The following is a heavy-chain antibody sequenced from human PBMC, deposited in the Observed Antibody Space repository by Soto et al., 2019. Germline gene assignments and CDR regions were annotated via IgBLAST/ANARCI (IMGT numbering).Heavy chain of an antibody. CDR3: ASTGRVAAIELWWFDP. CDR1: GGSVSSNNYY. J-gene: IGHJ5*02. D-gene: IGHD2-2*01. Sequence: PSETLSLTCTVSGGSVSSNNYYWSWIRQPPGKGLEWIGYIYHSGSTYYNPSLKSRVTISVDRSKNQFSLKLSSVTAADTAVYYCASTGRVAAIELWWFDPWGRGTLVTVSS. V-gene: IGHV4-39*01. CDR2: IYHSGST.